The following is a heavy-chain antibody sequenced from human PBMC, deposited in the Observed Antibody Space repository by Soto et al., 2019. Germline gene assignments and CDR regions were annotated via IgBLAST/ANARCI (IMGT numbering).Heavy chain of an antibody. D-gene: IGHD2-15*01. CDR1: GFTFSSYS. J-gene: IGHJ4*02. Sequence: ESGGGLVQPGGSLRLSCAASGFTFSSYSMNWVRQAPGKGLEWVSYISSSSSTIYYADSVKGRFTISRDNAKNSLYLQMNSLRAEDTAVYYCARAYPDYCSGGSCYSFDYWGQGTLVTVSS. CDR3: ARAYPDYCSGGSCYSFDY. V-gene: IGHV3-48*01. CDR2: ISSSSSTI.